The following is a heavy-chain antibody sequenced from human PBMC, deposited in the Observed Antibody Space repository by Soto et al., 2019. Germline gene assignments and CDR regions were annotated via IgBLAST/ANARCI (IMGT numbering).Heavy chain of an antibody. CDR2: IYYSGST. CDR1: GGSISSYY. D-gene: IGHD3-10*01. J-gene: IGHJ5*02. CDR3: ARLLWFGEFRGWFDP. Sequence: PSETLSLTCTVSGGSISSYYWSWIRQPPGKGLEWIGYIYYSGSTNYNPSLKSRVTISVDTSKNQFSLKLSSVTAADTAVYYCARLLWFGEFRGWFDPWGQGTLVTVSS. V-gene: IGHV4-59*01.